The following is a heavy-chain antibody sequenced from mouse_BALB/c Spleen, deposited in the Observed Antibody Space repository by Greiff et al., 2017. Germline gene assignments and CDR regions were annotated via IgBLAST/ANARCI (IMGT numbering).Heavy chain of an antibody. CDR3: AREDYYGSWFAY. J-gene: IGHJ3*01. CDR1: GYTFTSYW. Sequence: VQLQQSGAELARPGASVKLSCKASGYTFTSYWMQWVKQRPGQGLEWIGAIYPGDGDTRYTQKFKGKATLTADKSSSTAYMQLSSLASEDSAVYYCAREDYYGSWFAYWGQGTLVTVSA. V-gene: IGHV1-87*01. CDR2: IYPGDGDT. D-gene: IGHD1-2*01.